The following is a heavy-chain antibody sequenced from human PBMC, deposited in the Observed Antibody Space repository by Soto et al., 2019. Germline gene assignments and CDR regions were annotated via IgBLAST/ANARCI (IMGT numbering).Heavy chain of an antibody. CDR1: GLTFSNYW. CDR2: ISDDGSTT. J-gene: IGHJ5*01. D-gene: IGHD5-12*01. Sequence: EVQLVESGGGLVQPGGSLRLSCEASGLTFSNYWMHWVRQAPGKGLMWVSRISDDGSTTTYEDSVKGRFTISRDNAKHTLYLQMIRVRAVDTAVCYSPSSRAYEFDLWGQGTLVTGSS. CDR3: PSSRAYEFDL. V-gene: IGHV3-74*01.